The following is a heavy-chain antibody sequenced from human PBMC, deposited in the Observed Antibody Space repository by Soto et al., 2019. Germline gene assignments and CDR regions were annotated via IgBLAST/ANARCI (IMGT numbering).Heavy chain of an antibody. J-gene: IGHJ6*02. CDR2: SSYGGSNK. D-gene: IGHD4-17*01. Sequence: QMKLVESGGGVVQPGTSLRLSCVASGFTFSAFGMHWVRQAPGKGLEWVAISSYGGSNKYYGDSVQGRFTISRDNSRDTRYLQMNSLRDEDTAVYYCAKGPLRFPGYGDYADYSYGMDVWGQGTTVTVSS. CDR3: AKGPLRFPGYGDYADYSYGMDV. V-gene: IGHV3-30*18. CDR1: GFTFSAFG.